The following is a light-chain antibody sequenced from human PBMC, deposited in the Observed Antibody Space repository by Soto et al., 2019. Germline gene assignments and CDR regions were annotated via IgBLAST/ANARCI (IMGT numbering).Light chain of an antibody. CDR2: AAS. Sequence: TQSPGTLALSPGERATLSCRASQSVSSSYLAWYQQKPGKAPKLLIYAASSLQDGVPSRFSGSGSATDFTLTISSLQPEDFATYYCQQSYITPYTFGQGTKLEIK. CDR1: QSVSSSY. J-gene: IGKJ2*01. V-gene: IGKV1-39*01. CDR3: QQSYITPYT.